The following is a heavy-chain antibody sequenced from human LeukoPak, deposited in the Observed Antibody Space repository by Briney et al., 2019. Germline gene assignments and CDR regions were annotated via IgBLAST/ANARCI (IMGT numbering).Heavy chain of an antibody. CDR3: ARATEDSYCGGDCSWGY. CDR1: GGSISSGSYY. J-gene: IGHJ4*02. CDR2: IYTSGST. D-gene: IGHD2-21*01. V-gene: IGHV4-61*02. Sequence: SQTLSLTCTVSGGSISSGSYYWSWIRQPAGKGLEWIGRIYTSGSTNYNPSLKSRVTISVDTSKDQFSLKLSSVTAADTAVYYCARATEDSYCGGDCSWGYWGQGTLVTVSS.